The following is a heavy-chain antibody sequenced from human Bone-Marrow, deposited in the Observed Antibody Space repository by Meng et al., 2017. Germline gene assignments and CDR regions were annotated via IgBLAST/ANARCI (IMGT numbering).Heavy chain of an antibody. CDR2: ITESGVST. V-gene: IGHV3-23*01. J-gene: IGHJ4*02. CDR3: ATGGAYYFDS. CDR1: GFTFGSYA. Sequence: EVQLLESGGGLVQPGGSLRLSCAASGFTFGSYAMSWVRQAPGKGLEWVSSITESGVSTYYADSVKGRFTISRDNSRTTFSLLMNSLRSEDTAVYFCATGGAYYFDSWGQGALVTVSS. D-gene: IGHD4-17*01.